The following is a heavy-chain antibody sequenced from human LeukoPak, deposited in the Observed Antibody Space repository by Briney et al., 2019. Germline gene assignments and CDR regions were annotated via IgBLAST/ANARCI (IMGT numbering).Heavy chain of an antibody. CDR3: ASGYCSGWYIPYY. CDR1: GFTFSSYL. CDR2: ISSSSSSI. J-gene: IGHJ4*02. V-gene: IGHV3-48*02. Sequence: GGSLRLSCAASGFTFSSYLMNWVRQAPGKGLEWVSDISSSSSSIYYADSVKGRFTISRDNSKKTLYLQMNSLRDEDTAVYYCASGYCSGWYIPYYWGQGTLVTVSS. D-gene: IGHD6-19*01.